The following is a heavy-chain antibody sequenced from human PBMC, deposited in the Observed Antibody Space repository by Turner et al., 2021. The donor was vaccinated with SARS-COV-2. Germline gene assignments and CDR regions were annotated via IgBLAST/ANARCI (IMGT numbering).Heavy chain of an antibody. D-gene: IGHD4-17*01. CDR2: INPSSGGT. Sequence: QVQLEQSGAEVKKPGASVNISCKASGYNFNGYYMHWVRQAPGQGLEWMGWINPSSGGTKFAQNFQGRVTLTWDAYISTAYMEVSRLKSDDTAFYYCAKDSDYGGLIADYWGQGTLVTVSS. J-gene: IGHJ4*02. V-gene: IGHV1-2*02. CDR1: GYNFNGYY. CDR3: AKDSDYGGLIADY.